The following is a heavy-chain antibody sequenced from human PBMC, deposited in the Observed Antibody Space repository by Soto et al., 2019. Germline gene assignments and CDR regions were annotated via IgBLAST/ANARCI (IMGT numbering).Heavy chain of an antibody. V-gene: IGHV3-7*01. CDR3: AGGITYYYGSGSYSIGLNHYSMDV. CDR1: GFTFSSYW. CDR2: IKQDGSEK. D-gene: IGHD3-10*01. Sequence: GGSLRLSCAASGFTFSSYWMSWVRQAPGKWLEWVANIKQDGSEKYYVDTVQGRYTIYRDNDKNSLNLQMNRLRAEDTAVYYCAGGITYYYGSGSYSIGLNHYSMDVWGQGT. J-gene: IGHJ6*02.